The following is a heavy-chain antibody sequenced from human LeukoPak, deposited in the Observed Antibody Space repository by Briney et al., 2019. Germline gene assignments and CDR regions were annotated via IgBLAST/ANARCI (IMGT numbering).Heavy chain of an antibody. D-gene: IGHD3-10*01. CDR3: AGLGASYYRYNWFDP. V-gene: IGHV3-23*03. Sequence: PGGSLRLSCAASGFSFSSYAMNWVRQAPGKGLEWVSIIFGAGKNTTYYADSVKGRFTVSRDNSKNTLYLQMTNLRPEDTAKYYCAGLGASYYRYNWFDPWGQGTLVTVSS. CDR2: IFGAGKNTT. J-gene: IGHJ5*02. CDR1: GFSFSSYA.